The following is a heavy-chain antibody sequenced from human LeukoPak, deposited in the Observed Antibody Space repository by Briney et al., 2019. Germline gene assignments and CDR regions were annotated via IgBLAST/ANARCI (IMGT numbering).Heavy chain of an antibody. Sequence: PSETLSLTCAVYGGSFIGYDWTWIRQPPGKGLEWIGEINHSGGTNYNPSLKSRVTISVDTSKNQFSLKLSSVTAADTAVYYCARVPAYYYDSSGYYYFDYWGQGTLVTVSS. D-gene: IGHD3-22*01. CDR1: GGSFIGYD. CDR3: ARVPAYYYDSSGYYYFDY. J-gene: IGHJ4*02. CDR2: INHSGGT. V-gene: IGHV4-34*01.